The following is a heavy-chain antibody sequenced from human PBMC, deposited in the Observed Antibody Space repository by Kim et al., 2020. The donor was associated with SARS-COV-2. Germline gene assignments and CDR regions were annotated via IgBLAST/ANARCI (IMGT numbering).Heavy chain of an antibody. Sequence: GGSLRLSCAASGFTFSPNAMSWVRQAPGKGLEWVSAIGGSGTSIYYADSVKGRFTISRDNSKNTLYQQRNSLRAEDTAVYYCAKFWGPKWDGLHFDYWG. CDR1: GFTFSPNA. V-gene: IGHV3-23*01. D-gene: IGHD1-26*01. CDR3: AKFWGPKWDGLHFDY. CDR2: IGGSGTSI. J-gene: IGHJ4*01.